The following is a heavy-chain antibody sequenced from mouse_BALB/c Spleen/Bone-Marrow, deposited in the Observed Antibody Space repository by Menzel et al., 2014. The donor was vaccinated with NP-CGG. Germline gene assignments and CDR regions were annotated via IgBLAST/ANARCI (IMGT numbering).Heavy chain of an antibody. J-gene: IGHJ4*01. CDR3: ARGDGYAMDY. CDR2: IDPENGNT. V-gene: IGHV14-1*02. CDR1: GFNIKDYY. Sequence: EVKLVESGAEIVRPGALVKLSCKASGFNIKDYYMQWVKQRPEQGLEWIGWIDPENGNTIYDPKFQGKASITADTSSNPAYLQLSSLTSEDTAVYYCARGDGYAMDYWGQGTSVTVSS.